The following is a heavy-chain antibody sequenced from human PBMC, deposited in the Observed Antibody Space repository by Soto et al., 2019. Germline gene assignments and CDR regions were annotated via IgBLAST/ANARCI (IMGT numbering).Heavy chain of an antibody. V-gene: IGHV1-18*01. CDR3: ARGLPTGEMRENWVY. CDR1: GYTFTSYG. Sequence: ASVKVSCKASGYTFTSYGISWVRQAPGQGLEWMGWISAYNGNTNYAQKLQGRVTMTTDTSTSTAYMELRSLRSDDTAVYYCARGLPTGEMRENWVYWGQGTLVTVSS. J-gene: IGHJ4*02. CDR2: ISAYNGNT. D-gene: IGHD1-26*01.